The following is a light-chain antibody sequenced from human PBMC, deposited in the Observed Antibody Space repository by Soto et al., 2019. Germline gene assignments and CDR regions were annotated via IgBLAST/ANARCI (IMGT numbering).Light chain of an antibody. Sequence: QSALTQPASVSGSPGQSITISCTGTSRDVGGYNYVSWYQQHPGKAPKLMIYEVNNRPSGVSNRFSGSKSGNTASLTISGLQAEDEADYYCSSYTSSSTLYVFGTGTKVTVL. J-gene: IGLJ1*01. V-gene: IGLV2-14*01. CDR2: EVN. CDR1: SRDVGGYNY. CDR3: SSYTSSSTLYV.